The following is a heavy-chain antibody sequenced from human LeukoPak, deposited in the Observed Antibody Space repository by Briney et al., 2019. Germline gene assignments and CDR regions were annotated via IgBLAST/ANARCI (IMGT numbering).Heavy chain of an antibody. CDR2: IIPIFGTA. V-gene: IGHV1-69*13. D-gene: IGHD1-26*01. J-gene: IGHJ4*02. Sequence: ASVKVSCKASGGTFSSYAISWLRQAPGQGPEWMGGIIPIFGTANYAQKFQGRVTITADESTSTAYMELSSLRSEDTAVYYCSIVGATRRAGPLFDYWGQGTLVTISS. CDR3: SIVGATRRAGPLFDY. CDR1: GGTFSSYA.